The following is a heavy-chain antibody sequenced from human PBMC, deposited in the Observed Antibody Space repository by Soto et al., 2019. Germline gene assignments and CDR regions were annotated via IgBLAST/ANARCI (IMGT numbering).Heavy chain of an antibody. CDR3: ARASRNYFAY. V-gene: IGHV4-59*01. J-gene: IGHJ4*02. CDR1: GDSISDFY. CDR2: IYHSGST. Sequence: SETLSLTCTVSGDSISDFYWSWIRQPPGKGLEWIGYIYHSGSTYYNPSLKSRVTISLDASKIQFSLKLNSVTAADTAVYYCARASRNYFAYWGQGTLVTVSS.